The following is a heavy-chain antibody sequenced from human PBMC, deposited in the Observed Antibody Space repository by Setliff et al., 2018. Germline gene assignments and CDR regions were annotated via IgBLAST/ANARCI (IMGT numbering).Heavy chain of an antibody. V-gene: IGHV1-18*01. CDR2: ISAYNGNT. CDR1: GYTFTSYG. CDR3: AREGRFQLPQYYYYYGMDV. Sequence: ASVKVSCKASGYTFTSYGISWVRQAPGQGLEWMGWISAYNGNTNYAQKLQGRVIMTTDTSTSTAYMELRSLRSDDTAVYYCAREGRFQLPQYYYYYGMDVWGQGTTVTVSS. D-gene: IGHD3-3*01. J-gene: IGHJ6*02.